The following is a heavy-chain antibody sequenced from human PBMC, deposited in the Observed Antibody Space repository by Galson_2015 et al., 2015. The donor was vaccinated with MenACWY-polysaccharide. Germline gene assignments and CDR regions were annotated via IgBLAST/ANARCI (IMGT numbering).Heavy chain of an antibody. Sequence: KFQGRVTMTRDTSTSIVYMELSSLRSEDTALYYCASEVAGSYYFDYWGQGTLVTVSS. J-gene: IGHJ4*02. D-gene: IGHD3-10*01. CDR3: ASEVAGSYYFDY. V-gene: IGHV1-46*01.